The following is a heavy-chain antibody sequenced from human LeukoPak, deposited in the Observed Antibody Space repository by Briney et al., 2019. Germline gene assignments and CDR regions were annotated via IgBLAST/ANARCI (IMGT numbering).Heavy chain of an antibody. D-gene: IGHD6-6*01. V-gene: IGHV4-30-4*01. CDR2: IYYSGST. J-gene: IGHJ4*02. Sequence: SQTLSLTCTVSGASINSGDYFWSWIRQPPGKGLEWIGYIYYSGSTYYNPSLKSRITISVDMFRNQFSLKLNSVTAADTAVYYCALWGIAARRGLDFWGQGTLVTVSS. CDR3: ALWGIAARRGLDF. CDR1: GASINSGDYF.